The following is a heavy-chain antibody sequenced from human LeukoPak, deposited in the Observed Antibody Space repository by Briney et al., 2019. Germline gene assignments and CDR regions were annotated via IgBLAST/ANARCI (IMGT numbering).Heavy chain of an antibody. V-gene: IGHV4-30-4*08. J-gene: IGHJ3*02. CDR3: ARDYLGHDAFDI. CDR2: IYYSGST. CDR1: GGSISSGDYY. D-gene: IGHD7-27*01. Sequence: PSETLSLTCTVSGGSISSGDYYWSWIRQPPGKGLEWIGYIYYSGSTYYNPSLKSRVTISVDTSKNQFSLKLSSVTAADTAVYYCARDYLGHDAFDIWGQGTMVTVSS.